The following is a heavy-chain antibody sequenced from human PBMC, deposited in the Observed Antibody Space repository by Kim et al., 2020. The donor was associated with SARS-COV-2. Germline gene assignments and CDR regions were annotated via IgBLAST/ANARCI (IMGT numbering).Heavy chain of an antibody. Sequence: SPSLRSRVTISIDTSKNQFSLRLNAVTAADTAVYDCARLKYSSNGYYFDYWGQGTPVTVSS. V-gene: IGHV4-61*07. CDR3: ARLKYSSNGYYFDY. D-gene: IGHD5-18*01. J-gene: IGHJ4*02.